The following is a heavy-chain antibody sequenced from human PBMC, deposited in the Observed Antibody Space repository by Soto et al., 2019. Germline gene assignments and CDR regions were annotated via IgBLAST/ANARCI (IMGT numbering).Heavy chain of an antibody. V-gene: IGHV3-53*01. D-gene: IGHD3-3*01. CDR2: IYSGGST. CDR1: GFTVSSNY. J-gene: IGHJ4*02. Sequence: GGSLRLSCAASGFTVSSNYMSWVRQAPGKGLEWVSVIYSGGSTYYADSVKGRFTISRDNSKNTLYLQMNSLRAEDTAVYYCARVRRFLEWLPVYFDYWGQGTLVTVSS. CDR3: ARVRRFLEWLPVYFDY.